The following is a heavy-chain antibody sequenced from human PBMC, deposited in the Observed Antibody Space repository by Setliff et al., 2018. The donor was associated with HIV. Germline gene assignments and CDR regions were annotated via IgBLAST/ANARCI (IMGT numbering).Heavy chain of an antibody. Sequence: SETLSLTCTVSGGSISSDYWSWIRQPPGKGLEWIGYIYYSGSTNYNPSLKSRVTISVATSKNQFSLKLNSVTTADTAVYYCARGQWPAPRPDFSDGYYNYGMDVWGQGTTVTVSS. D-gene: IGHD2-2*01. CDR1: GGSISSDY. J-gene: IGHJ6*02. V-gene: IGHV4-59*01. CDR2: IYYSGST. CDR3: ARGQWPAPRPDFSDGYYNYGMDV.